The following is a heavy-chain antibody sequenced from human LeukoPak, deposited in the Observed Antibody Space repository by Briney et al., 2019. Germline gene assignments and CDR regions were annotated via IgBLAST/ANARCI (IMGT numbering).Heavy chain of an antibody. CDR1: GGSISSYY. CDR2: IYYSGST. Sequence: PSETLSLTCTVSGGSISSYYWSWIRQPPGKGLEWIGYIYYSGSTNYNPSLKSRVTISVDTSKNQFSLKLSSVTAADTAVYYCARRIGIEYCSSTSCYRGNWFDPWGQGTLVTVSS. CDR3: ARRIGIEYCSSTSCYRGNWFDP. V-gene: IGHV4-59*08. D-gene: IGHD2-2*02. J-gene: IGHJ5*02.